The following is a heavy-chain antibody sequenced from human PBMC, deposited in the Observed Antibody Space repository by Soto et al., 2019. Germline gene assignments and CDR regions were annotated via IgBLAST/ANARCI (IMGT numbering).Heavy chain of an antibody. V-gene: IGHV1-18*01. CDR3: GRESAGGGFGELRFDY. D-gene: IGHD3-10*01. CDR1: GYTFTSYG. Sequence: ASVKVSCKASGYTFTSYGISWVRQAPGQGLEWMGWISAYNGNTNYAQKLQGRVTMTTDTSTRTAYMELRSLRSDDTAVYYCGRESAGGGFGELRFDYWGQGTLVTVSS. J-gene: IGHJ4*02. CDR2: ISAYNGNT.